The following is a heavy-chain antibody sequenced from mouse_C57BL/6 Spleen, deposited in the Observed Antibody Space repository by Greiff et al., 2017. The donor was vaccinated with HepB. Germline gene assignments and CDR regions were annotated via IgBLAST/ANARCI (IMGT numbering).Heavy chain of an antibody. Sequence: VQLQQSGAELVKPGASVKISCKASGYAFSSYWMNWVKQRPGKGLEWIGQIYPGDGDTNYNGKFKGKATLTADKSSSTAYMQLSSLTSEDSAVYFCARSIYYDYDGDFDVWGTGTTVTVSS. D-gene: IGHD2-4*01. J-gene: IGHJ1*03. CDR3: ARSIYYDYDGDFDV. CDR2: IYPGDGDT. V-gene: IGHV1-80*01. CDR1: GYAFSSYW.